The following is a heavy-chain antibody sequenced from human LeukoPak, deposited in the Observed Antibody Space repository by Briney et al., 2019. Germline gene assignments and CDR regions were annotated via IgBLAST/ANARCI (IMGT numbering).Heavy chain of an antibody. CDR1: GGTYSSYA. Sequence: SVKVSCKASGGTYSSYAISWVRQAPGQGLEWMGGIIPIFGTANYAQKFQGRVTITADESTSTAYMELRSLRSEDTAVYYCARELYQDTLTGYYSDYWGQGTLVTVSS. D-gene: IGHD3-9*01. J-gene: IGHJ4*02. V-gene: IGHV1-69*13. CDR3: ARELYQDTLTGYYSDY. CDR2: IIPIFGTA.